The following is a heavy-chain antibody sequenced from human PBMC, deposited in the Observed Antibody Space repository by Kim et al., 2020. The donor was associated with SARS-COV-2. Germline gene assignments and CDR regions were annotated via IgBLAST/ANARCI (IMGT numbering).Heavy chain of an antibody. CDR1: GGSFSGYY. CDR2: INHSGST. D-gene: IGHD6-25*01. J-gene: IGHJ5*02. Sequence: SETLSLTCAVYGGSFSGYYWSWIRQPPGKGLEWIGEINHSGSTNYNPSLKSRVTISVDTSKNQFSLKLSSVTAADTAVYYCARQAGGKRLGARGRFDPWGQGTLVTVSS. CDR3: ARQAGGKRLGARGRFDP. V-gene: IGHV4-34*01.